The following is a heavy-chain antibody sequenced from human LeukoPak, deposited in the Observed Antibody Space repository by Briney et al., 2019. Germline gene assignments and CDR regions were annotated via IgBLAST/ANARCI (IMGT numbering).Heavy chain of an antibody. CDR2: IYYSGST. Sequence: PSETLSLTCTVSGGSISSGDYYWSWIRQPPGKGLEWIGYIYYSGSTYYNPSLKSRVTISVDTSKNQFSLKLGSVTAADTAVYYCARVNIIREHDFWSGPFYYFDYWGQGTLVTVSS. V-gene: IGHV4-30-4*01. CDR3: ARVNIIREHDFWSGPFYYFDY. D-gene: IGHD3-3*01. J-gene: IGHJ4*02. CDR1: GGSISSGDYY.